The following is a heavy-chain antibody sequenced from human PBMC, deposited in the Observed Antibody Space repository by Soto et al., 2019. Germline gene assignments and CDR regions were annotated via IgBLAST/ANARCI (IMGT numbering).Heavy chain of an antibody. CDR2: IGGRGTSS. CDR3: AKSRYADSSGDYYDF. J-gene: IGHJ4*02. CDR1: GFTFSNYA. D-gene: IGHD3-22*01. V-gene: IGHV3-23*01. Sequence: LRLSCAASGFTFSNYAMSWVLQAPGKGLEWVSGIGGRGTSSYYADSVKGRFAISRDNSYNTLFLQLHSLRAEDTAVYYCAKSRYADSSGDYYDFWGQGTRVTV.